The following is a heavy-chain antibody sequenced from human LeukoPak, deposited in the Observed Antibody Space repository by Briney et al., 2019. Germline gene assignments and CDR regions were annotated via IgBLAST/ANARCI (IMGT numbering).Heavy chain of an antibody. V-gene: IGHV3-23*01. CDR3: VKESTSSGYYYAPDY. CDR1: GFSFRTYA. Sequence: GGSLRLSCAASGFSFRTYAMTWVRQAPGKGLEWVSSIGGSGATTYNADPLKGRFTISRDNSENTLYLQMNSLRAEDTAVYYCVKESTSSGYYYAPDYWGQGTLVTAS. J-gene: IGHJ4*02. CDR2: IGGSGATT. D-gene: IGHD3-22*01.